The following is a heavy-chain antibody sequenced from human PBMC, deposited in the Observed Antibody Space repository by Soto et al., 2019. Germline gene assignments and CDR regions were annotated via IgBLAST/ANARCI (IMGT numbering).Heavy chain of an antibody. Sequence: GSLRLCCAASGFTFSSYSMNWVRQAPGKGLEWVSSISSSSSYIYYADSVKGRFTISRDNAKNSLYLQMNSLRAEDTAVYYCARDRILAVRALDYYYGMDVWGQGTTVTVSS. CDR1: GFTFSSYS. CDR3: ARDRILAVRALDYYYGMDV. CDR2: ISSSSSYI. J-gene: IGHJ6*02. D-gene: IGHD1-26*01. V-gene: IGHV3-21*01.